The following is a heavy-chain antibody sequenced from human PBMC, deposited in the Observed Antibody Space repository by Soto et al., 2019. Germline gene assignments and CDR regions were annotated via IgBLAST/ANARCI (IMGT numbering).Heavy chain of an antibody. CDR2: MWYGENEK. CDR1: GFIFHSYA. CDR3: AKDLVGMAASTYYYAMDV. V-gene: IGHV3-30*02. Sequence: GGSLRLSCAASGFIFHSYAMHWVRQAPGKGLEWVAVMWYGENEKYYSDAVKGRFTISRDYSKNTLYLQMNSLRAEDTAVYYCAKDLVGMAASTYYYAMDVWGQGTTVPVSS. J-gene: IGHJ6*02. D-gene: IGHD6-25*01.